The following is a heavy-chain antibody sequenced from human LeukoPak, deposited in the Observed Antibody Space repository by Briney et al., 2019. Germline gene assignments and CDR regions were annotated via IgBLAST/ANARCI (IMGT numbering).Heavy chain of an antibody. V-gene: IGHV3-64*01. J-gene: IGHJ4*02. CDR3: AKDSPVVPAATPVY. D-gene: IGHD2-2*01. CDR2: ISSNGGST. Sequence: TGGSLRLSCAASGFTFSSYAMHWVRQAPGKGLEYVSAISSNGGSTYYANSVKGRFTISRDNSKNTLYLQMGSLRAEDMAVYYCAKDSPVVPAATPVYWGQGTLVTVSS. CDR1: GFTFSSYA.